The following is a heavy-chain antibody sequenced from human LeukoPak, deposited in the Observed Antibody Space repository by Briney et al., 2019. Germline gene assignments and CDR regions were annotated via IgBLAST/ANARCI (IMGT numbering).Heavy chain of an antibody. Sequence: SETLSLTCAVYGGSFSGYYWSWIRQPPGKGLEWIGEINHSGSTNYNPSLKSRVTISVDTSKNQFSLKLSSVTAADTAVYYCASRLSVYFWGSYRKHFDYGAQETGVTVP. V-gene: IGHV4-34*01. CDR3: ASRLSVYFWGSYRKHFDY. CDR1: GGSFSGYY. CDR2: INHSGST. D-gene: IGHD3-16*02. J-gene: IGHJ4*02.